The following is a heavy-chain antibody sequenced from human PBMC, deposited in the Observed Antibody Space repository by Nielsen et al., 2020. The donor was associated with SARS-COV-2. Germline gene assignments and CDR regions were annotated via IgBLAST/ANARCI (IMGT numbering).Heavy chain of an antibody. J-gene: IGHJ5*02. CDR3: ARPLGGWFDP. CDR1: GGSFRGYY. Sequence: SETLSLTCAVYGGSFRGYYWSWIRQPPGKGLEWIGEINHSGSTNYNPSLKSRVTISVDTSKNQFSLKLSSVTAADTAVYYCARPLGGWFDPWGQGTLVTVSS. CDR2: INHSGST. D-gene: IGHD3-16*01. V-gene: IGHV4-34*01.